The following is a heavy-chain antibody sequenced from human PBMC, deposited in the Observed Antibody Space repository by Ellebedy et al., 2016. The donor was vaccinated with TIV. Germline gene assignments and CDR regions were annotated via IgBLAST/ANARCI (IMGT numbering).Heavy chain of an antibody. J-gene: IGHJ4*02. D-gene: IGHD3-9*01. CDR3: TTSGYDSYYDLLTGYSIYYFDY. CDR1: GFTFNKAW. V-gene: IGHV3-15*01. CDR2: IKTKTDGGTT. Sequence: GESLKISXEASGFTFNKAWMNWVRQAPGKGLEWVGRIKTKTDGGTTDYAAPVKGRFTISRDDSKNTLYLQMNSLKTEDTAVYYCTTSGYDSYYDLLTGYSIYYFDYWGQGTLVTVSS.